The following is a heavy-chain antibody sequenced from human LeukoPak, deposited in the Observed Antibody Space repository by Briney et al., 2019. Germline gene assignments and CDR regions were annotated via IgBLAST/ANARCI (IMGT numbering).Heavy chain of an antibody. CDR3: TTDYWYLVY. CDR1: GFTFRNAW. J-gene: IGHJ4*02. CDR2: IKSKTDGGTT. Sequence: GGSLRLSCAASGFTFRNAWMSGVREARGKGLEGVGRIKSKTDGGTTDCAAPVKGRFTISRDDSKNTLYLQMNSLKTEDTAMYYCTTDYWYLVYWGQGTLVTVSS. V-gene: IGHV3-15*01. D-gene: IGHD6-13*01.